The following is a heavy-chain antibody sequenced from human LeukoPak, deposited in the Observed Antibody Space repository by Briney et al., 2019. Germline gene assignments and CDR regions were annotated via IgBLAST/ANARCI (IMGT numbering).Heavy chain of an antibody. CDR2: IKSKSNSYAT. CDR3: TTYGDYGPGSDY. Sequence: PGGSLKLSCTASGFTFSGSAIHWVRQASGKGLEWVGRIKSKSNSYATAYAASVKGRFTISRDDSKNTAYLQMNSLKTEDTAVYYCTTYGDYGPGSDYWGQGTLVTVSS. CDR1: GFTFSGSA. V-gene: IGHV3-73*01. J-gene: IGHJ4*02. D-gene: IGHD4-17*01.